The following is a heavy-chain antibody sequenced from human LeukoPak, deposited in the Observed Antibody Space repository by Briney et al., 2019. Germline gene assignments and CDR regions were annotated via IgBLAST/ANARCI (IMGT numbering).Heavy chain of an antibody. V-gene: IGHV1-18*01. D-gene: IGHD1-1*01. CDR1: GYTLTELS. CDR3: ARDQGYNWNDGADWFDP. J-gene: IGHJ5*02. CDR2: ISAYNGNT. Sequence: ASVKVSCKVSGYTLTELSMHWVRQAPGKGLEWMGWISAYNGNTNYAQKLQGRVTMTTDTSTSTAYMELRSLRSDDTAVYYCARDQGYNWNDGADWFDPWGQGTLVTVSS.